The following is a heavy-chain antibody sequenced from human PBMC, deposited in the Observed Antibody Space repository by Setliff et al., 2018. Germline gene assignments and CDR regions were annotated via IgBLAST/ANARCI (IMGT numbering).Heavy chain of an antibody. D-gene: IGHD1-26*01. CDR2: ISSSSSTI. CDR3: ARSGSYWKSDY. Sequence: GGSLRLSCAASGFTFSSYSMNWVRQAPGKGLEWVSYISSSSSTIYYADSVKGRFTISRDNAKNSLYLQMNSLRAEDTALYYCARSGSYWKSDYWGQGTLVTVSS. CDR1: GFTFSSYS. V-gene: IGHV3-48*01. J-gene: IGHJ4*02.